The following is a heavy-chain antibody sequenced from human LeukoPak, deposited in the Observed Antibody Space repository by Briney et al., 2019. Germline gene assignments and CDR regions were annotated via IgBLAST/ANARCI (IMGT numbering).Heavy chain of an antibody. CDR2: IYYSGST. Sequence: MSSETLSLTCTVSGGSISSYYWSWIRQPPGKGLEWIGYIYYSGSTNYNPSLKSRVTISVDTSKSQFSLKLSSVTAADTAVYYCARRLQYVAFDIWGQGTMVTVSS. J-gene: IGHJ3*02. D-gene: IGHD2/OR15-2a*01. CDR3: ARRLQYVAFDI. V-gene: IGHV4-59*08. CDR1: GGSISSYY.